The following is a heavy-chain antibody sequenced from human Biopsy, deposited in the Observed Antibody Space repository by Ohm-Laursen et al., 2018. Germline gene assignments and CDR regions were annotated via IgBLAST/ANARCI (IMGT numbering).Heavy chain of an antibody. D-gene: IGHD3-10*01. J-gene: IGHJ4*02. V-gene: IGHV3-23*01. Sequence: GSLRLSCTASGFVFNNFAMSWVRQAPGKGLEWVSAISGRGVDTSYAGSVKGRFTISRDNSKNTLYLQMNSLRPEDTAVYYCAKQEGVAYGDIDYWGQGTLVTVSS. CDR2: ISGRGVDT. CDR1: GFVFNNFA. CDR3: AKQEGVAYGDIDY.